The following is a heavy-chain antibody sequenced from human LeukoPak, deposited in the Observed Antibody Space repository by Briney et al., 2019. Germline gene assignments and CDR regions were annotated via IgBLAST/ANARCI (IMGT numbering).Heavy chain of an antibody. J-gene: IGHJ3*02. Sequence: SGPTLVNPTQTLTLTCTFSGFSLSTMAMAVGWIRQPPGKALEWHALIYWDDDKRYSPSLKSRLTITKDTSKNQVVLTMTNMDPVDTATYYCAHRLGDYDFWSGYYTGEDAFDIWGQGTMVTVSS. CDR2: IYWDDDK. CDR1: GFSLSTMAMA. CDR3: AHRLGDYDFWSGYYTGEDAFDI. D-gene: IGHD3-3*01. V-gene: IGHV2-5*02.